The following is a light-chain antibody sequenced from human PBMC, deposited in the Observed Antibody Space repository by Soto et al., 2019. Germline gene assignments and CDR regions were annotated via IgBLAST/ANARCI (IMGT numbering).Light chain of an antibody. Sequence: QSVLAQPPSASGSPGQSVTISCTGTSSDVGGYNYVSWYQQHPGKAPKLMIYEVSKRPSGVPDRFSDSKSGNTASLTVSGLQAEDEADYYCSSYAGSNNPVLFGGGTKLTVL. CDR3: SSYAGSNNPVL. CDR2: EVS. J-gene: IGLJ2*01. CDR1: SSDVGGYNY. V-gene: IGLV2-8*01.